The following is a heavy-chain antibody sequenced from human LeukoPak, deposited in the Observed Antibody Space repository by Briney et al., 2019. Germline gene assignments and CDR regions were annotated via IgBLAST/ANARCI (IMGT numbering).Heavy chain of an antibody. D-gene: IGHD1-14*01. CDR3: TRDRSRAEDD. CDR2: INQGGSDK. Sequence: GGSLRLSRAASGFTFSGQWMSWVRQAPGKGLEWVANINQGGSDKYYVDSVKGRFTISRDNANNLLYLQMNSLRGEDTAVYYCTRDRSRAEDDWGQGTLVTVSS. CDR1: GFTFSGQW. J-gene: IGHJ4*02. V-gene: IGHV3-7*01.